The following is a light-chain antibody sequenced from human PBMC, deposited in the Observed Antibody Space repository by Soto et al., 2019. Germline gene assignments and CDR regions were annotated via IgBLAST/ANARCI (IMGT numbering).Light chain of an antibody. Sequence: EIVLTQSPATLSLPPGERATLSCRASQSVSSYLACDQQKPGQAPRLLIYDAANRATGSPARFSGSGSGTDFTLTISSLEPEDFAVYYCQQRSNWLITFGQGTRLEIK. V-gene: IGKV3-11*01. J-gene: IGKJ5*01. CDR2: DAA. CDR1: QSVSSY. CDR3: QQRSNWLIT.